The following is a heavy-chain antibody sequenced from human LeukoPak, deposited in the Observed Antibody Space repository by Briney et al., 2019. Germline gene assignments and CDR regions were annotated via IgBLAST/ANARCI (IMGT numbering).Heavy chain of an antibody. CDR1: GGSISGYH. CDR2: IYYSGSS. Sequence: NPSETLSLTCNVSGGSISGYHWSWIRQPPGKGLEWLGYIYYSGSSNYNPSLKSRVTISADTSKNQFSLKLSSVTAADTAVYYCAGGTVTTRGYFDYWGQGTLVTVSS. CDR3: AGGTVTTRGYFDY. V-gene: IGHV4-59*01. D-gene: IGHD4-11*01. J-gene: IGHJ4*02.